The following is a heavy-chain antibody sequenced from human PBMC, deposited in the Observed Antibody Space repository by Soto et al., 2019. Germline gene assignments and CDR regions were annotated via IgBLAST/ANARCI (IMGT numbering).Heavy chain of an antibody. D-gene: IGHD3-22*01. CDR2: ISDSGAVI. V-gene: IGHV3-23*01. CDR1: GFTFRNYA. J-gene: IGHJ4*02. Sequence: EVQLLESGGGLVQPGGSLRLSCTASGFTFRNYAMIWVRQAPGKGLQWVSGISDSGAVIFHADSVRGRFTISRDNSKNSLFLQMNSLRAEDTAVYYCARGDGFYYDSSGYYGGPVYFDYWGQGTLVTVSS. CDR3: ARGDGFYYDSSGYYGGPVYFDY.